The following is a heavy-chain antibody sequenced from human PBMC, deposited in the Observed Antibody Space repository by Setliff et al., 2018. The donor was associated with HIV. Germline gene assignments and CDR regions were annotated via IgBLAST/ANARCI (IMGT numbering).Heavy chain of an antibody. CDR3: ARDGVATTEGY. J-gene: IGHJ4*02. CDR1: GFIFRNYW. V-gene: IGHV3-7*01. D-gene: IGHD5-12*01. Sequence: GGSLRLSCAVSGFIFRNYWMTWVRQAPGRGLEWVASINQDESEKYYVDSVKGRFTISRDNAQNSLYLQMNSLGAEDTAVYYCARDGVATTEGYWGQGTLVTVSS. CDR2: INQDESEK.